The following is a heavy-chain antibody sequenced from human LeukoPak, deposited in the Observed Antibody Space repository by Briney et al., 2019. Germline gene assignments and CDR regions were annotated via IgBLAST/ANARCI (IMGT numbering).Heavy chain of an antibody. Sequence: GGSLRLSCAASGFIFDDYAMHWVRQAPGKGLEWVSLITGYGAGTYYEDSGRGLFTIYRDNSKNSLYLIMNSLRNEDNALYYCTKGGVATVGGAKYAMDVWGPGTTVTVSS. V-gene: IGHV3-43*02. J-gene: IGHJ6*02. CDR1: GFIFDDYA. D-gene: IGHD5-12*01. CDR2: ITGYGAGT. CDR3: TKGGVATVGGAKYAMDV.